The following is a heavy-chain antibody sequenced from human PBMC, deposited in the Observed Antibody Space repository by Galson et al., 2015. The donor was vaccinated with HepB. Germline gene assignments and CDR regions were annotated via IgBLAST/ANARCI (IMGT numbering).Heavy chain of an antibody. CDR2: SDWDEGK. Sequence: PALVKPTQTLTLTCPFSVFSLSTSGTCVSWIRQPPGKALEWLARSDWDEGKYYSTSLKTRLTISKDTSKNQVVLTMTNMDPVDTATYYCARHPWRNYYGSGRDDNWFDPWGQGTLVTVSS. D-gene: IGHD3-10*01. CDR3: ARHPWRNYYGSGRDDNWFDP. V-gene: IGHV2-70*11. CDR1: VFSLSTSGTC. J-gene: IGHJ5*02.